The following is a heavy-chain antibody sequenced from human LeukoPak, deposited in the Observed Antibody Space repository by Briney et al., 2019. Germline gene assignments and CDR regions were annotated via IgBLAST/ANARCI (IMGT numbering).Heavy chain of an antibody. CDR2: ISGSGGST. V-gene: IGHV3-23*01. CDR1: GFTFSSYA. Sequence: GGFLRLSCAASGFTFSSYAMSWVRQAPGKGLEWVSAISGSGGSTYYADSVKGRFTISRDNSKNTLYLQMNSLRAEDTAVYYCAKGNYYDMVGAFDYWGQGTLVTVSS. D-gene: IGHD3-22*01. CDR3: AKGNYYDMVGAFDY. J-gene: IGHJ4*02.